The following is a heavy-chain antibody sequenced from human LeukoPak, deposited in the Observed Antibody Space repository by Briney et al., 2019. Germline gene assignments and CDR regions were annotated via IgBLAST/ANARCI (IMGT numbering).Heavy chain of an antibody. CDR2: IYTSGST. D-gene: IGHD3-22*01. CDR1: GGSIRSGSYY. V-gene: IGHV4-61*02. CDR3: ARGDYDSRYNWFDP. J-gene: IGHJ5*02. Sequence: PSQTLSLTCTVSGGSIRSGSYYWSWIRQPAGKGLEWIGRIYTSGSTNYNPSLKSRVTISVDTSKNQFSLKLSSVTAADTAVYYCARGDYDSRYNWFDPRGQGTLVTVSS.